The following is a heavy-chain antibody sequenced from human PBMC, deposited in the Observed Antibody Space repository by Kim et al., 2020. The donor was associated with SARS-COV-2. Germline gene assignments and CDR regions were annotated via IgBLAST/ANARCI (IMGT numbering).Heavy chain of an antibody. Sequence: GGSLRLSCSASGFTFSSYAIYWVRQTPGKGLDYVSAITGGGDTTYYAESVRGRFAISRDNFQNTVHLQMNSLRAEDTAVYFCAKSRVGLSSTFDYWGQGTPVTVSS. CDR3: AKSRVGLSSTFDY. V-gene: IGHV3-23*01. D-gene: IGHD1-26*01. CDR2: ITGGGDTT. CDR1: GFTFSSYA. J-gene: IGHJ4*02.